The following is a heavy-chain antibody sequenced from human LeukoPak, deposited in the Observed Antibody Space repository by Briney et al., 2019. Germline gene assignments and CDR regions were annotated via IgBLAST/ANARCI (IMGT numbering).Heavy chain of an antibody. CDR2: ISNIGSI. J-gene: IGHJ4*02. D-gene: IGHD2/OR15-2a*01. Sequence: SETLSLTCTVSGGSISSYYWSWIRQPPGKGLEWIAYISNIGSINYNPSLKSRVTISLDTSKNQFSLKLSSVTAADTAVYYCAGHHPRNTVDFWGQGTLVTVSS. CDR1: GGSISSYY. CDR3: AGHHPRNTVDF. V-gene: IGHV4-59*08.